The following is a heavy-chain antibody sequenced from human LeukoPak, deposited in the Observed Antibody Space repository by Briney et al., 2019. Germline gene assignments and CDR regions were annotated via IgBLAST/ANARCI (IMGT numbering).Heavy chain of an antibody. V-gene: IGHV1-46*01. CDR3: ARYYYDSSRRGAYYYYYGMDV. Sequence: ASVKVSCKASGYTFTSYYMHWVRQAPGQGLEWMGIINPSGGSTSYAQKFQGRVTMTRDTSTSTVYMELSSLRSEDTAVYYCARYYYDSSRRGAYYYYYGMDVWGPGTTVTVSS. CDR2: INPSGGST. D-gene: IGHD3-22*01. J-gene: IGHJ6*02. CDR1: GYTFTSYY.